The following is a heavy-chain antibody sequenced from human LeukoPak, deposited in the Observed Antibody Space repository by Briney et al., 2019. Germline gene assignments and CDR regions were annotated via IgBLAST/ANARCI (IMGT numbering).Heavy chain of an antibody. V-gene: IGHV3-7*01. Sequence: GGSLRLSCAASGFPFSSYWKNWLRQAPGKGLEWVANINGDGRDKYYVGSLRGRFTISRDNADNALYLQMNSLRGDDTALYYCARGVDSAIDWWGQGTLVTVSS. CDR3: ARGVDSAIDW. CDR1: GFPFSSYW. D-gene: IGHD3-9*01. CDR2: INGDGRDK. J-gene: IGHJ4*02.